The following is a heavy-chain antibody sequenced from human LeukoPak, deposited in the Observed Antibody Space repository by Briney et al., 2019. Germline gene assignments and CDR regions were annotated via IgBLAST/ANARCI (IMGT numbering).Heavy chain of an antibody. Sequence: PSETLSLTCTVSGGSISSYYWSWIRQPPGKGLEWIGYIYYSGSTNYNPSLKSRLTISVDASKIQFSLKLSSVTATDTAVYYCASLTTVTQGYFDYWGQGALVTVSS. CDR1: GGSISSYY. V-gene: IGHV4-59*08. J-gene: IGHJ4*02. CDR3: ASLTTVTQGYFDY. D-gene: IGHD4-17*01. CDR2: IYYSGST.